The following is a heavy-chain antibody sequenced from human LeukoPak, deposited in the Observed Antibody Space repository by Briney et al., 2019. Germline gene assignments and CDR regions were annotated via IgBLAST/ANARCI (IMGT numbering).Heavy chain of an antibody. CDR2: ITGNGDYT. CDR1: RFTFSNYA. V-gene: IGHV3-23*01. D-gene: IGHD3-22*01. J-gene: IGHJ6*03. CDR3: ARGWNYYDSSGYYRNYYYYMDV. Sequence: PGGSLRLSCAASRFTFSNYAMSWVRQAPGKGLEWVSAITGNGDYTDYADSVKGRFTISRDNSKNTAYLQMNSLRSEDTAVYYCARGWNYYDSSGYYRNYYYYMDVWGKGTTVTISS.